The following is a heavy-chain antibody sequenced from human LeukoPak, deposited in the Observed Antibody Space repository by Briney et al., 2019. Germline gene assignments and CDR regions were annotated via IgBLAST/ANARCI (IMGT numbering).Heavy chain of an antibody. CDR3: ARSSYSSSSEVWYFDY. J-gene: IGHJ4*02. CDR2: IIPIFGTA. V-gene: IGHV1-69*05. CDR1: GGTFSSYA. Sequence: ASVKVSCKASGGTFSSYAISWVRQAPGQGLEWMGGIIPIFGTANYAQKFQGRVTITTDESTSTAYMELSSLRSEDTAVYYCARSSYSSSSEVWYFDYWGQGTLVTVSS. D-gene: IGHD6-6*01.